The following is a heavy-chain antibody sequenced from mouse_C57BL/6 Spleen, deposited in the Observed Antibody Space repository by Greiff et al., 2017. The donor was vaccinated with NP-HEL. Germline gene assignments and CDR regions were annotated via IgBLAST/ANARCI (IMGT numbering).Heavy chain of an antibody. CDR2: IYPGDGDT. CDR3: ASGGSSGPWFAY. J-gene: IGHJ3*01. V-gene: IGHV1-80*01. Sequence: QVQLQQSGAELVKPGASVKISCKASGYAFSSYWMNWVKQRPGKGLEWIGQIYPGDGDTNYNGKFKGKATLTADKSSSTAYMQLSSLTSEDSAVYFCASGGSSGPWFAYWGQGTLVTVSA. CDR1: GYAFSSYW. D-gene: IGHD3-2*02.